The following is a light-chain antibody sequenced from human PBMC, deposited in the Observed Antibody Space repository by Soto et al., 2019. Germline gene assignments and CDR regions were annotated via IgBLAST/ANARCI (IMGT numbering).Light chain of an antibody. CDR1: QSVSNNY. Sequence: EIVLTQSPGTLSLSPGERATLSCRASQSVSNNYLAWYQQKPGQAPRLIIYGSSNRANGIPDRFSGSGSGTDFTLTISRLEPEDFAVYYCQQYGSTPYTFGQGTKLEIK. CDR2: GSS. V-gene: IGKV3-20*01. J-gene: IGKJ2*01. CDR3: QQYGSTPYT.